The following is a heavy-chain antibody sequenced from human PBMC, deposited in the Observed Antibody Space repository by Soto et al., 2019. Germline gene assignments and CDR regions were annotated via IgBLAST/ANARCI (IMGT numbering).Heavy chain of an antibody. Sequence: EVQLWQSGGGLVQPGGSLRLSCAASGFTFSPYAMNWVRQAPGKGLEWVSGISGTGSRTLYANSVKGRFTISRDNSKDRLNLQMNSLRDEDTAVYYCAREGSVNTYWYLDLWGRGTLVTVSS. D-gene: IGHD4-17*01. CDR2: ISGTGSRT. J-gene: IGHJ2*01. CDR1: GFTFSPYA. V-gene: IGHV3-23*01. CDR3: AREGSVNTYWYLDL.